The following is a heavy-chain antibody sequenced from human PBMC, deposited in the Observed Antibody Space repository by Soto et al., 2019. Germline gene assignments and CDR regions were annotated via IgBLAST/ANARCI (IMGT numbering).Heavy chain of an antibody. CDR1: GFTFSSYG. CDR2: ISYDGADK. J-gene: IGHJ4*02. Sequence: QVQLVESGGGVVQPGRSLRLSCAASGFTFSSYGMHWVRQAPGNGLEWVAVISYDGADKLYTDSVKGRFTISRDNSRNTLYLQMNSLRPEDTAVYYCAKGDNLWWTFDYWGQGTLVTVSS. D-gene: IGHD3-10*01. CDR3: AKGDNLWWTFDY. V-gene: IGHV3-30*18.